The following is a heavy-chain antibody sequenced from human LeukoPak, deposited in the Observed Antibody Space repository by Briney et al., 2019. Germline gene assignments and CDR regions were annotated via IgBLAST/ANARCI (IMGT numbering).Heavy chain of an antibody. V-gene: IGHV1-24*01. CDR1: GYTLTELS. CDR3: ATDPFPREWDLIGEAFDI. Sequence: GASVKVSCKFSGYTLTELSMHWVRQAPGKGLEWMGGFDPEDGETIYAQKFQGRVTMTEVTSTDTAYMELSSLRSEDTAVYYCATDPFPREWDLIGEAFDIWGQGTMVTVSS. D-gene: IGHD1-26*01. J-gene: IGHJ3*02. CDR2: FDPEDGET.